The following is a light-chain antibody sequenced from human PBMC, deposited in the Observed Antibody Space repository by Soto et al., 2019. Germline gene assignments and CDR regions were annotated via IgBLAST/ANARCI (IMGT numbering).Light chain of an antibody. CDR1: QDISNY. J-gene: IGKJ3*01. Sequence: DIQMTQSPSSLSAYVGDRVTITCQASQDISNYLNWYQQKPGKAPELLIYDASILEAGVPSRFSGSGSGTDITLTISSLQPEDIATYYCHQYDNLPFTFGPGTKVHIK. CDR3: HQYDNLPFT. CDR2: DAS. V-gene: IGKV1-33*01.